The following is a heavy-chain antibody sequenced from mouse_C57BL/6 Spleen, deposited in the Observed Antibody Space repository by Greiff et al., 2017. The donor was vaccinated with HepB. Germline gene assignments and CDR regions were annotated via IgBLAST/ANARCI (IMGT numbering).Heavy chain of an antibody. V-gene: IGHV5-17*01. D-gene: IGHD2-5*01. Sequence: EVQVVESGGGLVKPGGSLKLSCAASGFTFSDYGMHWVRQAPEKGLEWVAYISSGSSTIYYADTVKGRFTISRDNAKNTLFLQMTSLRSEDTAMYYCARQDYSNHEFAYWGQGTLVTVSA. J-gene: IGHJ3*01. CDR1: GFTFSDYG. CDR2: ISSGSSTI. CDR3: ARQDYSNHEFAY.